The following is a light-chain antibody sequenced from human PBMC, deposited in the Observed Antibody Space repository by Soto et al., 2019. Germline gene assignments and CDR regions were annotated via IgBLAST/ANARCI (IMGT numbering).Light chain of an antibody. J-gene: IGKJ1*01. Sequence: DIQLTQSPSFLSASVGDRVTITCRASQGISSYLAWYQQRPGKAPKLLMYGASTLQSGVPSRFSGSASETTFNLTINNLQPEDFATYYCQQLNNFPRTFGQGNKVE. CDR2: GAS. CDR1: QGISSY. V-gene: IGKV1-9*01. CDR3: QQLNNFPRT.